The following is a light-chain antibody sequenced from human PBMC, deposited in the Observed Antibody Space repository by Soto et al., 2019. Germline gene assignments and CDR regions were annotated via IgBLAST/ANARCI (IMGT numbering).Light chain of an antibody. J-gene: IGLJ3*02. Sequence: QPVLTQPPSASGTPGQRVTISCSGSSSNIGSNYVYWYQQLPGTAPKLLIYRNNQRPSGVPDRFSGSKSGTSASLAISGLRSEDEADYYCAAWDDSLVWVFGGGTKVTVL. V-gene: IGLV1-47*01. CDR2: RNN. CDR1: SSNIGSNY. CDR3: AAWDDSLVWV.